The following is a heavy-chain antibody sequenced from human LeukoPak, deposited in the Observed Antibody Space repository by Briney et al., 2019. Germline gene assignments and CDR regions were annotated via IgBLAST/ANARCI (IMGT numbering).Heavy chain of an antibody. CDR2: MYQDGIKK. V-gene: IGHV3-7*03. Sequence: PGGSLRLSCAASGFMFSNYWMNWVRQAPGKGLEWVANMYQDGIKKNYVDSVKGRFTISRDNAKNSLYLQMNSLRAEDTAVYFCACTNTLDVWGKGTTVTVSS. CDR1: GFMFSNYW. CDR3: ACTNTLDV. D-gene: IGHD2-8*01. J-gene: IGHJ6*03.